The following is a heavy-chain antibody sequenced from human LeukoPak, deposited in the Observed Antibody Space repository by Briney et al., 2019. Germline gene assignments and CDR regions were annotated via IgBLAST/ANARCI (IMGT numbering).Heavy chain of an antibody. D-gene: IGHD2-2*02. V-gene: IGHV4-59*01. CDR3: ARVGSQLLYYFDY. CDR2: IYYSGST. J-gene: IGHJ4*02. CDR1: GGSISSFY. Sequence: SETLSLTCTVSGGSISSFYWSWIRQPPGKGLEWSGYIYYSGSTNYNPSLKSRVTISVDTSKNQFSLKLSSVTAADTAVYYCARVGSQLLYYFDYWGQGTLVTVSS.